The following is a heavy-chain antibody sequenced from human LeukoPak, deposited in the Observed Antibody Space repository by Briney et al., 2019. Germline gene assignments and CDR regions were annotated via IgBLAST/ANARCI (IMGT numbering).Heavy chain of an antibody. J-gene: IGHJ4*02. CDR2: ISGSGGNT. CDR1: GFTFNNYA. D-gene: IGHD1-26*01. CDR3: ARDWDAPLDY. Sequence: PGGSLRLSCAASGFTFNNYAMNWVRQAPGKGLEWVSSISGSGGNTYYADSVKGRFTISRDNAKNSLYLQMNSLRAEDTAVYYCARDWDAPLDYWGQGTLVTVSS. V-gene: IGHV3-23*01.